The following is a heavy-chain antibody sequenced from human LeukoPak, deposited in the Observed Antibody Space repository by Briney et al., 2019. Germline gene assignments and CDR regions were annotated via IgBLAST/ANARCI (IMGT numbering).Heavy chain of an antibody. CDR2: IWYDGSNK. V-gene: IGHV3-33*01. Sequence: GGSLRLSCAASGFTFSSYGMHWVRQAPGKGLEWEAVIWYDGSNKYYADSVKGRFTISRDNSKNTLYLQMNSLRAEDTAVYYCARDRSVAGTGLSDYWGQGTLVTVSS. CDR3: ARDRSVAGTGLSDY. D-gene: IGHD6-19*01. J-gene: IGHJ4*02. CDR1: GFTFSSYG.